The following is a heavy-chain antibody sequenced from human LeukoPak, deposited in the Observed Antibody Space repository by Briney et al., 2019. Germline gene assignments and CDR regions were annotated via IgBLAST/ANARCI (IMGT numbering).Heavy chain of an antibody. CDR2: IYYSGST. J-gene: IGHJ3*02. Sequence: PSETLSLTCTVSGGSISSYYWNWIRQPPGKGLEWIGYIYYSGSTNYNPSLKSRVTISVDTSKNQFSLKLSSVTAADTAVYYCAREPLRDYGDYESSFAFDIWGQGTMVTVSS. V-gene: IGHV4-59*12. CDR1: GGSISSYY. CDR3: AREPLRDYGDYESSFAFDI. D-gene: IGHD4-17*01.